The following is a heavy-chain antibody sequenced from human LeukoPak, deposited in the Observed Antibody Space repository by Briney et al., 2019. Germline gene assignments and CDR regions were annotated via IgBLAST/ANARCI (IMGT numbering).Heavy chain of an antibody. J-gene: IGHJ4*02. CDR2: TYTSGTT. CDR1: GGSSSSYY. V-gene: IGHV4-4*07. D-gene: IGHD2-2*03. CDR3: GRNWIYFDY. Sequence: SETLSLTCTGSGGSSSSYYWVWIRHPAGKGLKGFGRTYTSGTTNYNPSLKSRITISVDTSKNQFSLKLSPVTAADTALYYCGRNWIYFDYWGQGTLVTVSS.